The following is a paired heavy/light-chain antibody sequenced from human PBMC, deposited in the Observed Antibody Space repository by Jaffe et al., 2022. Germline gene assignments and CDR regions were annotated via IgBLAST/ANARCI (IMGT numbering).Heavy chain of an antibody. CDR2: TYYRSKWHY. D-gene: IGHD3-22*01. J-gene: IGHJ3*01. V-gene: IGHV6-1*01. Sequence: QVQLQQSGPGLVKPSQTLSLTCAISGDSVSSNSAVWNWIRQSPSRGLEWLGRTYYRSKWHYDYAVSVQGRITINPDTSKNQFSLHLNSVTLEDAAVYYCAGRVPDTDAFDVWGQGTMVTVSS. CDR1: GDSVSSNSAV. CDR3: AGRVPDTDAFDV.
Light chain of an antibody. CDR2: WAS. CDR3: QQHYSIPFT. J-gene: IGKJ3*01. CDR1: QSVLYSPNNKNY. V-gene: IGKV4-1*01. Sequence: DIVMTQSPDSLTVSLGERATINCKSSQSVLYSPNNKNYLAWYQQKPGQPPKLLIYWASTRESGVPDRFSGSGSGTDFTLTISSLQAEDVAVYYCQQHYSIPFTFGPGTKVDIK.